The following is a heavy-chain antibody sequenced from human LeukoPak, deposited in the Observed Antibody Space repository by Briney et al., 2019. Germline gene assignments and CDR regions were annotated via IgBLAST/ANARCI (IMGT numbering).Heavy chain of an antibody. D-gene: IGHD2-15*01. CDR1: GGSISSSSYY. CDR2: IYYSGST. Sequence: SETLSLTCTVSGGSISSSSYYWGWIRQPPGKGLEWIGSIYYSGSTYYNPSLKSRVTISVDTSKNQFSLKLSSVTAADTAVYYCARTVVVGGAFDIWGQGTMVTVSS. CDR3: ARTVVVGGAFDI. V-gene: IGHV4-39*01. J-gene: IGHJ3*02.